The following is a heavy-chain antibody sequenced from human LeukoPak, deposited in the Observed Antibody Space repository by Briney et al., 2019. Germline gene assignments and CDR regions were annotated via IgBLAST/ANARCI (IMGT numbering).Heavy chain of an antibody. CDR1: GFTFSSYW. Sequence: PGGSLRLSCAASGFTFSSYWMSWARKAPGKGLEGVANKKKDGSEKYYVDSVKGRFIISRDNAKNSLYLQMNSLRAEDTAVYYCAREAYDDFWSGSWRYYYYMDVWGKGTTVTVSS. J-gene: IGHJ6*03. V-gene: IGHV3-7*01. CDR3: AREAYDDFWSGSWRYYYYMDV. D-gene: IGHD3-3*01. CDR2: KKKDGSEK.